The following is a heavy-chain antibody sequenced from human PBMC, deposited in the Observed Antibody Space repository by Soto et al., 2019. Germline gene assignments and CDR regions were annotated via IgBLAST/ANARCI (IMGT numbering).Heavy chain of an antibody. CDR2: IRNTPYGGTT. CDR3: SRGSFGYYGP. J-gene: IGHJ5*02. D-gene: IGHD2-2*03. V-gene: IGHV3-49*02. Sequence: QTPGKGLEWVGFIRNTPYGGTTDYAASVRGRFTISRDDSASIAYLQMNSLKTEDSGLYYCSRGSFGYYGPWGPGTLVTVSS.